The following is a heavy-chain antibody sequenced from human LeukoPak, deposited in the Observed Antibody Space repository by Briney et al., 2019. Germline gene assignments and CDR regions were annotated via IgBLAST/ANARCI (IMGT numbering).Heavy chain of an antibody. CDR2: ISAYNGNT. CDR1: GYTFTSYG. V-gene: IGHV1-18*01. D-gene: IGHD2-2*02. CDR3: ARESSVVVVPAAIVY. Sequence: ASVKVSCEASGYTFTSYGISWVRQAPGQGLEWMGWISAYNGNTNYAQKFQGRVTMTTDRSTNTASLELRSLRSDDTAVYYCARESSVVVVPAAIVYWGQGTLVTVSS. J-gene: IGHJ4*02.